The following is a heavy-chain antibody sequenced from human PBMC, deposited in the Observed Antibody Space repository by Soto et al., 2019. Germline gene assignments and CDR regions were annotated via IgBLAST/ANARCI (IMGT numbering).Heavy chain of an antibody. D-gene: IGHD5-12*01. V-gene: IGHV4-39*07. J-gene: IGHJ4*02. CDR3: ARLDGYDHCFDY. CDR2: IYYRGNT. Sequence: SETLSLTCTVSGGSISSSSSYWGWIRQPPGQGLEWIGYIYYRGNTNYNPSLGGRVSISVDPSKSQFSLRLSSVTAADTAVYFCARLDGYDHCFDYWGQGALVTVSS. CDR1: GGSISSSSSY.